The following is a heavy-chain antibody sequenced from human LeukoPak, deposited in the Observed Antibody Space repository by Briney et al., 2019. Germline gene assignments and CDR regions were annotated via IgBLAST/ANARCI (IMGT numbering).Heavy chain of an antibody. D-gene: IGHD3-10*01. CDR1: GFTFSSYW. CDR2: INSDGSST. Sequence: GGSLRLSCAASGFTFSSYWMHWVRQAPGKGLVWVSRINSDGSSTTYADSVKGRFTISRDNAKNTLYLQMNSLRAEDTAVYYCATVGANRGRLYGSGSPYYFDYWGQGTLVTVSS. V-gene: IGHV3-74*01. J-gene: IGHJ4*02. CDR3: ATVGANRGRLYGSGSPYYFDY.